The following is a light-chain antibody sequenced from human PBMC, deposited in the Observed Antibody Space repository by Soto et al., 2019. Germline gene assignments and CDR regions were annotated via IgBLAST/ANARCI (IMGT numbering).Light chain of an antibody. Sequence: DIVMTQSPDSLAVSLGDRATINCKSSQSVLYSSNNKNSVAWYQQKPGQPRQLLIYWASTRESGVPDRFSGSESGTDFTLPISSLQAEDVAVYYGQQDYTTGWTFGQGTKVEIK. CDR2: WAS. J-gene: IGKJ1*01. CDR1: QSVLYSSNNKNS. V-gene: IGKV4-1*01. CDR3: QQDYTTGWT.